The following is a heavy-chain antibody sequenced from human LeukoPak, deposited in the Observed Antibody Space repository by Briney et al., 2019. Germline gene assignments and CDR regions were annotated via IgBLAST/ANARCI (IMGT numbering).Heavy chain of an antibody. CDR1: GYTFTSYD. J-gene: IGHJ5*02. D-gene: IGHD6-19*01. CDR3: ARVGLTSSGWYGDRFDP. CDR2: MNPNSGNT. Sequence: GASVKVSCKASGYTFTSYDINWVRHATGQGLELMGWMNPNSGNTGYAQKFQGRVTMTRNTSISTAYMELSSLRSEDTAVYYCARVGLTSSGWYGDRFDPWGQGTLVTVSS. V-gene: IGHV1-8*01.